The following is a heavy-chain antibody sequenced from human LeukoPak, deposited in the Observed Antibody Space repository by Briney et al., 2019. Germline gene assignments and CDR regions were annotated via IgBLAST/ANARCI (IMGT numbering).Heavy chain of an antibody. J-gene: IGHJ4*02. CDR2: ISWNSGSI. CDR3: AKVESCGGNSYFDY. CDR1: GFTFDDYA. Sequence: GGSLRLSCAASGFTFDDYAMHWVRQAPGKGLEWVSGISWNSGSIGYADSVKGRFTISRDNAKNSLYLQMNSLRAEDTALYYCAKVESCGGNSYFDYWGQGTLVTVSS. V-gene: IGHV3-9*01. D-gene: IGHD4-23*01.